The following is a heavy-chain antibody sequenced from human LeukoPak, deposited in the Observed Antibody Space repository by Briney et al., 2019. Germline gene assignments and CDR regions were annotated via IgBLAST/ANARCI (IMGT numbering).Heavy chain of an antibody. CDR1: GFTFSLYW. D-gene: IGHD5-24*01. V-gene: IGHV3-7*04. J-gene: IGHJ4*02. CDR2: IKQDGSEK. Sequence: GGSLRLSCAGSGFTFSLYWMSWVRQAPGKGLEWVANIKQDGSEKYSVDSVKGRFTISRDNTKNSLYLQMNSLRAEDTAIYYCTRVGYIDEGIDYWGQGTLVTVSS. CDR3: TRVGYIDEGIDY.